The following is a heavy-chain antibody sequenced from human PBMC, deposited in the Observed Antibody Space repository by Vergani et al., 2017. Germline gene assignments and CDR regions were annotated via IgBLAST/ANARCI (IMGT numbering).Heavy chain of an antibody. CDR1: GGSINSGDYY. J-gene: IGHJ5*02. V-gene: IGHV4-30-4*08. CDR2: INHSGST. CDR3: ARGYLLLWFGA. Sequence: QVQLQESGPGLVRPSQTLSLTCTVSGGSINSGDYYWSWIRQPPGKGLEWIGEINHSGSTNYNPSLKSRVTISVDTSKNQFSLKLSSVTAADTAVYYCARGYLLLWFGAWGQGTLVTVSS. D-gene: IGHD3-10*01.